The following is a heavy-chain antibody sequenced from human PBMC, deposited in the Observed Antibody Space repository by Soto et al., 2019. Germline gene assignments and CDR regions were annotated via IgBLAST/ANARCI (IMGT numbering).Heavy chain of an antibody. CDR2: ISGSGGST. CDR3: AKTALGSSSGWYFTWSFDL. J-gene: IGHJ2*01. Sequence: GGSLRLSCAASGFTFSSYAMSWVRQAPGKGLEWVSAISGSGGSTYYADSVKGRFTISRDNSKNTLYLQMNSLRAEDTAVYYCAKTALGSSSGWYFTWSFDLWGRGTLVTVSS. CDR1: GFTFSSYA. V-gene: IGHV3-23*01. D-gene: IGHD6-19*01.